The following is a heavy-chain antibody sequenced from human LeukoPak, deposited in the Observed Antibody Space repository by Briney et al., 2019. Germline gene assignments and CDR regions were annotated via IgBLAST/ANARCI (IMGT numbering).Heavy chain of an antibody. V-gene: IGHV4-59*01. CDR3: ARVVRGVATSNWFDP. Sequence: SETLSLTCTVSGDSLNTYYWTWIRQTPGKELEWIGFVASSGTSNYNPSLKSRVSISIDTSKNQFSLALTSVTPADTAVYYCARVVRGVATSNWFDPWGQGTLVSVSS. CDR1: GDSLNTYY. J-gene: IGHJ5*02. D-gene: IGHD2-21*02. CDR2: VASSGTS.